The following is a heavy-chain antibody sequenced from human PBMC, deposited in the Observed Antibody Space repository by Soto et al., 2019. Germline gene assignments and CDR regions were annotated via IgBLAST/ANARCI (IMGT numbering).Heavy chain of an antibody. CDR3: ARRLRYYYDSSGYSGQGYYFDY. V-gene: IGHV4-39*01. Sequence: SETRSLTCTVSGGSFSTSSYYWGWIRKPPGKGLDWIGSIYYSGSTYYNPSLKSRVTISVDTSKYQFSLKLSSVTAADTAVYYCARRLRYYYDSSGYSGQGYYFDYWGQGTLVTVS. D-gene: IGHD3-22*01. CDR2: IYYSGST. CDR1: GGSFSTSSYY. J-gene: IGHJ4*02.